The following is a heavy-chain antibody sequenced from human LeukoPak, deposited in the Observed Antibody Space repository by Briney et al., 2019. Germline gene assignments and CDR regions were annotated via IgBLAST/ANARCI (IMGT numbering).Heavy chain of an antibody. Sequence: GASVKVSCKASGDSFRNSAISWVRQAPGQGLEWMGGVNPLFRTANYALKFQGKVTITADGSTSTAYLGLSSLRSEDTAVYYCARGGGIFGVLTTAHYYGMDVWGQGTTVTVSS. CDR1: GDSFRNSA. V-gene: IGHV1-69*13. CDR3: ARGGGIFGVLTTAHYYGMDV. D-gene: IGHD3-3*01. J-gene: IGHJ6*02. CDR2: VNPLFRTA.